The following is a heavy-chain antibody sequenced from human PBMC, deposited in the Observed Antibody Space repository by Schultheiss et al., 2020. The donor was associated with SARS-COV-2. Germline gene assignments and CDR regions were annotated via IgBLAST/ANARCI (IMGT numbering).Heavy chain of an antibody. CDR3: VRDDGNDLDAFDL. J-gene: IGHJ3*01. V-gene: IGHV3-21*04. Sequence: GGSLRLSCAASGFTFSGYSMNWVRQAPGRGLEWVSSITTSSSQISYADSVKGRFTISRDNAKNSLYLQMDSLADEDTAVYYCVRDDGNDLDAFDLWGQGTVVTVAS. CDR2: ITTSSSQI. CDR1: GFTFSGYS. D-gene: IGHD4-23*01.